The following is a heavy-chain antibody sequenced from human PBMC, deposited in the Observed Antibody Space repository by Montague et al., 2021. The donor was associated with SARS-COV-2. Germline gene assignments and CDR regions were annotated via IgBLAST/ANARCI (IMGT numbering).Heavy chain of an antibody. Sequence: PALVKPTQTLTLTCTFSGFSLSTSGMCVSWIRQPPGKALEWLARIDWDDDKYYSTSLKTRLTISKYTSKNQVALTMTNMDPVDTATYYCARTHYDILPGYYYDLDVWGQGTTVTVSS. CDR1: GFSLSTSGMC. CDR2: IDWDDDK. V-gene: IGHV2-70*11. CDR3: ARTHYDILPGYYYDLDV. D-gene: IGHD3-9*01. J-gene: IGHJ6*02.